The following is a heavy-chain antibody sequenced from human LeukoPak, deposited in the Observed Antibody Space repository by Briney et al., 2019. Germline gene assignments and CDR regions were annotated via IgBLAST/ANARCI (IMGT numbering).Heavy chain of an antibody. D-gene: IGHD2-15*01. V-gene: IGHV3-7*01. CDR3: ARMFSGGSCYDY. Sequence: PGGSLRLSCAASGFTFSSYGMHWVRQAPGKGLEWVANIKQDGSEKYYVDSVKGRFTISRDNAKNSLYLQMDSLRAEDTAVYYCARMFSGGSCYDYWGQGTLVTVSS. CDR2: IKQDGSEK. CDR1: GFTFSSYG. J-gene: IGHJ4*02.